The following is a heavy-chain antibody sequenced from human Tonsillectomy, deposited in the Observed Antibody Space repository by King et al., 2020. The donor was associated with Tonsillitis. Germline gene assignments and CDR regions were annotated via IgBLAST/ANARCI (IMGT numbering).Heavy chain of an antibody. Sequence: VQLVESGGGVVQPGRSLRLSCAASGFTFSSYGMHWVRQAPGKGLEWVAVISYDGSNKYYADSVKGRFTISRDNSKNTLYLQMNSLRAEDTAVYYCAKDLVDTPGSGSSPGIDYWGQGTLVTVSS. CDR2: ISYDGSNK. CDR3: AKDLVDTPGSGSSPGIDY. V-gene: IGHV3-30*18. J-gene: IGHJ4*02. D-gene: IGHD3-10*01. CDR1: GFTFSSYG.